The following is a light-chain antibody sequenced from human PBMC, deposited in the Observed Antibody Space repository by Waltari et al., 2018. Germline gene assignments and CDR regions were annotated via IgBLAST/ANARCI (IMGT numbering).Light chain of an antibody. V-gene: IGLV1-51*02. CDR1: RPNIGNNY. CDR3: GTWDSSLSGAV. J-gene: IGLJ7*01. CDR2: ENT. Sequence: QSVLTQPPSVSAAPGQRVTISCSGGRPNIGNNYVSWYRQFPGTAPKLLIYENTERPSGIPGLFSGSKSGTSATLDITGLQAGDEADYYCGTWDSSLSGAVFGGGTHLTVL.